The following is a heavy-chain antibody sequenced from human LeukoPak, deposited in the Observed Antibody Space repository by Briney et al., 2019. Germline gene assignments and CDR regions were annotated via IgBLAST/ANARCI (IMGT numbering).Heavy chain of an antibody. J-gene: IGHJ4*02. CDR3: AGYSSWYFYFDY. Sequence: PGGSLRLSCTASEFTFSSYWMSWVRQAPGKGLEWVANIKQDGSEKYYVDSVKGRFTISRDNAKNSLYLQMNSLRAEDTAVYYCAGYSSWYFYFDYWGQGTLVTVSS. CDR1: EFTFSSYW. D-gene: IGHD6-13*01. CDR2: IKQDGSEK. V-gene: IGHV3-7*01.